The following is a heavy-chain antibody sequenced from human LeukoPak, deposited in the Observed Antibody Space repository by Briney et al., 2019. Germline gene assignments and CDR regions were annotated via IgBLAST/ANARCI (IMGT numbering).Heavy chain of an antibody. D-gene: IGHD2-2*01. Sequence: PGGSLRLSCAASGFTFSIYAMTWASQPPGRGRGGLSYIHESSTVMFYAVSVEGRFTISRDDAKNSLYLQMNSLRADDTAIYYCARGFGTSWFYSWGRRTLVTVSS. CDR1: GFTFSIYA. V-gene: IGHV3-48*04. CDR2: IHESSTVM. CDR3: ARGFGTSWFYS. J-gene: IGHJ5*01.